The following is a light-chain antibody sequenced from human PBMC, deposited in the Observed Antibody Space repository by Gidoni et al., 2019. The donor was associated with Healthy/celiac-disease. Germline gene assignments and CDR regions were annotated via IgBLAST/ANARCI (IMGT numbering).Light chain of an antibody. CDR1: QSVLYSSNNKNY. J-gene: IGKJ3*01. V-gene: IGKV4-1*01. CDR2: WAS. Sequence: LGERATINCKSSQSVLYSSNNKNYLAWYQQKPGQPPKLLIYWASTRESGVPDRFSGSGSGTDFTLTISSLQAEDVAVYYCQQYYSTPTFGPGTKVDIK. CDR3: QQYYSTPT.